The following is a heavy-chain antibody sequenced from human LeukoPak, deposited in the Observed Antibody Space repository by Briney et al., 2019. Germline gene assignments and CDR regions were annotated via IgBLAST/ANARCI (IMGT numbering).Heavy chain of an antibody. V-gene: IGHV4-59*01. J-gene: IGHJ6*02. D-gene: IGHD1-14*01. CDR2: IYYSGST. CDR3: AREVSAYGMDV. Sequence: SETLSLTCTVSGGSISSYYWSWIRQPPGKGLEWIGYIYYSGSTNYNPSLKSRVTISVDTSKNQFSLKLCSVTAADTAVYYSAREVSAYGMDVWGQGTTVTVSS. CDR1: GGSISSYY.